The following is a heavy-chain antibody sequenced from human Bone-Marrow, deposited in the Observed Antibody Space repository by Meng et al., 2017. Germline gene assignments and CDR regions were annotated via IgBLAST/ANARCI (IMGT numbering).Heavy chain of an antibody. CDR1: GSPFPDYW. CDR2: INPKRGDT. CDR3: ARGEDISAAGKLFGDY. Sequence: VPAGESGAEVKEPGGSVEGPFKASGSPFPDYWLNWVRRAPGQGLGWMGRINPKRGDTNYAQGFQGRVTMAGDTAIRTAYKEPRGLRSDDTAMYYCARGEDISAAGKLFGDYWGQGTLVTVSS. V-gene: IGHV1-2*06. D-gene: IGHD6-13*01. J-gene: IGHJ4*02.